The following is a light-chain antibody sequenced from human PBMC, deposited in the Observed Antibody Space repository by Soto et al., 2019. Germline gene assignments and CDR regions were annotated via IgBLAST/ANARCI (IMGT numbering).Light chain of an antibody. Sequence: DIQMTQSPSSLSASVGDRVTISCHASQDINNYLNWFQQKPGKAPQLLIYDVLNLETGVPSRFSGSGSGAYFTLTISSLQPEDIATYYCQQYDKLPITFGQGTRLEIK. CDR2: DVL. CDR1: QDINNY. J-gene: IGKJ5*01. V-gene: IGKV1-33*01. CDR3: QQYDKLPIT.